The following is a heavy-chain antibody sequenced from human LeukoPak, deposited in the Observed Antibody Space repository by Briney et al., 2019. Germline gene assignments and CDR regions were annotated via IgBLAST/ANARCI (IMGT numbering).Heavy chain of an antibody. Sequence: GGSLRLSCAASGFTLSSYGIHWVRQAPGKGLEWVSFIRYDGSNEYYADSVKGRFTISRDNSKNTLYLQMNSLRAEDTAVYYCAKDRVAGTFFDYWGQGTLVTVSS. V-gene: IGHV3-30*02. D-gene: IGHD6-13*01. CDR3: AKDRVAGTFFDY. CDR1: GFTLSSYG. J-gene: IGHJ4*02. CDR2: IRYDGSNE.